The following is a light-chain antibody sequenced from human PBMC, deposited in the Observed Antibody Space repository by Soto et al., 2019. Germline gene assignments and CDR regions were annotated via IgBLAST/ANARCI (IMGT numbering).Light chain of an antibody. CDR1: SSDVGGYNY. Sequence: QSALTQPASVSGSPGQSITISCTGTSSDVGGYNYVSWYQQLPGKAPKLMIFDVSNRPSGVSNRFSGSKSGNTASLTISGLQAADEADYYCSSYTSSGTPDVFGTGTKLTVL. V-gene: IGLV2-14*01. CDR3: SSYTSSGTPDV. J-gene: IGLJ1*01. CDR2: DVS.